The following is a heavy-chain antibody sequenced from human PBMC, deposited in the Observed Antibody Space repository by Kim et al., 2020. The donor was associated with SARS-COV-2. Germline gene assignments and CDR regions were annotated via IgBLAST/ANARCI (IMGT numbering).Heavy chain of an antibody. V-gene: IGHV4-34*01. CDR3: ARFGWYYYGSGSYFRSGWFDP. Sequence: SETLSLTCAVYGGSFSGYYWSWIRQPPGKGLEWIGEINHSGSTNYNPSLKSRVTISVDTSKNQFSLKLSSVTAADTAVYYCARFGWYYYGSGSYFRSGWFDPWGQGTLVTVSS. CDR2: INHSGST. J-gene: IGHJ5*02. D-gene: IGHD3-10*01. CDR1: GGSFSGYY.